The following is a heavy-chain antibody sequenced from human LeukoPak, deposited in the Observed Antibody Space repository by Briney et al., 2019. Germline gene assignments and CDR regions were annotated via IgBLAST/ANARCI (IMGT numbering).Heavy chain of an antibody. J-gene: IGHJ6*03. CDR2: INWRGVST. CDR3: ARAVGRTYDYYYDLAV. CDR1: GFSLDDYG. D-gene: IGHD1-26*01. Sequence: GGSLRLSCAASGFSLDDYGMTWVRQTPGKGLEWLSGINWRGVSTGYASSVRGRFTISRDNARNSVYLQMNSLQADDTALYYCARAVGRTYDYYYDLAVGIKATTVISSS. V-gene: IGHV3-20*04.